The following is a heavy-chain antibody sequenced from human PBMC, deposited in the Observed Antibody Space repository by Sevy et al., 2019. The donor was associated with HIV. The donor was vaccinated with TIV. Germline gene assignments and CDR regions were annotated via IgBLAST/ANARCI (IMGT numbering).Heavy chain of an antibody. CDR2: IYISGNT. D-gene: IGHD6-13*01. Sequence: SETLSLTCTVSGGSISSDSYYWSWIRQPAGKGLEWFGRIYISGNTNYNPSLKSRVTISVDTSKNQFSLKVSSVTAADTAVYYCAAAAAQRGNWFDPWGQGTLVTVSS. CDR1: GGSISSDSYY. J-gene: IGHJ5*02. CDR3: AAAAAQRGNWFDP. V-gene: IGHV4-61*02.